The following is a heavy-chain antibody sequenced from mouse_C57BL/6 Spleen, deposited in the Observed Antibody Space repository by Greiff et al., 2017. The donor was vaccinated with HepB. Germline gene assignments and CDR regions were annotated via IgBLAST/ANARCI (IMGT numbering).Heavy chain of an antibody. J-gene: IGHJ2*01. CDR1: GYTFTSYW. CDR2: TNPTNGRT. D-gene: IGHD1-1*01. Sequence: VQLQQSGAELVKAGASVKMSCKASGYTFTSYWMHWVKQRLGQGLEWFAETNPTNGRTYYNEKFKSKATLTVDKSSSTAYMLLRGRTFEESAVDYCARIKKIVATYFDYWGQCTTLTVSS. V-gene: IGHV1S81*02. CDR3: ARIKKIVATYFDY.